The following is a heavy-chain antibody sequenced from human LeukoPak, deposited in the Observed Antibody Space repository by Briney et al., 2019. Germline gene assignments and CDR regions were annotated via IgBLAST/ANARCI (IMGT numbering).Heavy chain of an antibody. CDR2: MNPNSGNT. CDR1: GYTFTNYD. CDR3: ARVSLGYCSGGTCYFQDH. J-gene: IGHJ4*02. V-gene: IGHV1-8*01. Sequence: ASVKVSCKASGYTFTNYDINWVRRATGQGLEWMGWMNPNSGNTGYAQKFQGRVTMTRSTSISTAYMELSSLTPEDTAVYYCARVSLGYCSGGTCYFQDHWGQGTLVIVSS. D-gene: IGHD2-15*01.